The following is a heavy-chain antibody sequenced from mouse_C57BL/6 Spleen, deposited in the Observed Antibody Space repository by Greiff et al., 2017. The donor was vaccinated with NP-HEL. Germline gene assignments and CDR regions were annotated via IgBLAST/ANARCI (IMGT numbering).Heavy chain of an antibody. Sequence: VQLQQSGAELVKPGASVKISCKASGYAFSSYWMNWVKQRPGKGLEWIGQIYPGDGDTNYNGKFKGKATLTADKSSSTAYMQLSSLTSEDSAVYFCARSSYEYDGRYYAMDYWGQGASVTVSS. CDR2: IYPGDGDT. J-gene: IGHJ4*01. CDR1: GYAFSSYW. D-gene: IGHD2-4*01. CDR3: ARSSYEYDGRYYAMDY. V-gene: IGHV1-80*01.